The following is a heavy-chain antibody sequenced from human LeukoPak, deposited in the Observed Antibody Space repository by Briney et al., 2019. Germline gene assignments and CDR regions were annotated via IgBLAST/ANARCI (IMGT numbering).Heavy chain of an antibody. J-gene: IGHJ4*02. CDR2: IWHDGSNE. CDR3: ARTYSSSWFDY. CDR1: GFTFSRYA. V-gene: IGHV3-33*07. D-gene: IGHD6-13*01. Sequence: GGSLRLSCAASGFTFSRYAMYWVRQAPGEGLEWVAVIWHDGSNEYYADSVRGRFTISRDNSKNTLYLQMNSLRAEDTAVYYCARTYSSSWFDYWGQGTLVTVSS.